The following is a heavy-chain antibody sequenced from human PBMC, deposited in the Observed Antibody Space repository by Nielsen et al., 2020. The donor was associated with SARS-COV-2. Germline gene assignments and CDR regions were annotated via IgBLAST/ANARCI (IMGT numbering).Heavy chain of an antibody. J-gene: IGHJ6*02. CDR2: IIPILGIA. CDR1: GGTFSSYA. Sequence: SVKVSCKASGGTFSSYAISWVRQAPGQGLEWMGRIIPILGIANYAQKFQGRVTITADKSTSTAYMELSSLRSEDTAVYYCAVGTWYGSGSYYPTMDVWGQGTTVTVSS. V-gene: IGHV1-69*04. CDR3: AVGTWYGSGSYYPTMDV. D-gene: IGHD3-10*01.